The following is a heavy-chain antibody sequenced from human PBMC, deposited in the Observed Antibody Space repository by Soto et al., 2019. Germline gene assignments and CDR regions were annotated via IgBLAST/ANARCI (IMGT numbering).Heavy chain of an antibody. Sequence: GGSLRLSCAASGFTFSSYSMNWVRQAPGKGLEWVSSISSSSSYIYYADSVKGRFTISRDNAKNSLYLQMNSLRAEDTAVYYCARDFDYDFWSGYYMELWFDPWGQGTLVTVSS. CDR1: GFTFSSYS. V-gene: IGHV3-21*01. CDR2: ISSSSSYI. CDR3: ARDFDYDFWSGYYMELWFDP. J-gene: IGHJ5*02. D-gene: IGHD3-3*01.